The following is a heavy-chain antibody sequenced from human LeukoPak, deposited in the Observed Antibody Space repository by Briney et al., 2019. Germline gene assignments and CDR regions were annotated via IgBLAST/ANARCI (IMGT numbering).Heavy chain of an antibody. D-gene: IGHD3-22*01. CDR1: GFSLSDYY. CDR2: ISRSGSSI. J-gene: IGHJ4*02. CDR3: ARDYYDSSGCIDF. V-gene: IGHV3-11*01. Sequence: GSLRLSCAASGFSLSDYYMTWIRQAPGKGLEWLSYISRSGSSIYYADSVKGRFTISRDNAKNSLYLQMNSLRAEDTAVYYCARDYYDSSGCIDFWGQGTLVTVSS.